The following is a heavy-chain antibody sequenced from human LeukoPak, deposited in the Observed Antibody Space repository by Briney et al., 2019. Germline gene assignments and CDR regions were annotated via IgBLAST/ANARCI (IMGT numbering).Heavy chain of an antibody. J-gene: IGHJ4*02. CDR1: GFPFDSYS. D-gene: IGHD2-2*01. CDR3: ARDRKNLVGVPTALDS. Sequence: PGGSLRLSCAAFGFPFDSYSMNWGRQAPGKGLEWVSSISSSSTYISYADSVKGRFTISRDNARNSLYLQMHSLRAEDTAMYYCARDRKNLVGVPTALDSWGQGTLVTVPS. V-gene: IGHV3-21*01. CDR2: ISSSSTYI.